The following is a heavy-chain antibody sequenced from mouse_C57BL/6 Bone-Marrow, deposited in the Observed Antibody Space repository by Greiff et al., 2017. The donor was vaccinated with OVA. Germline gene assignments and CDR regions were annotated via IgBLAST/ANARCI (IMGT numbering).Heavy chain of an antibody. CDR1: GFTFSRYA. Sequence: EVKLVESGGGLVKPGGSLKLSCAASGFTFSRYAMSWVRQTPEKRLEWVATISDGGSYTYYPDNVKGRFTISRDNAKNNLYLQMSHLKSEDTAMYYCARDRAITTVVARDWYFDVWGTGTTVTVSS. J-gene: IGHJ1*03. V-gene: IGHV5-4*01. D-gene: IGHD1-1*01. CDR3: ARDRAITTVVARDWYFDV. CDR2: ISDGGSYT.